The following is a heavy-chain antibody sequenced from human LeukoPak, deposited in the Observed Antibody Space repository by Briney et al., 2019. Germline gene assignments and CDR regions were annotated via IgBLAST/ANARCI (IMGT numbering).Heavy chain of an antibody. CDR1: SFTYISYI. J-gene: IGHJ4*02. Sequence: GGLRCSSAAASFTYISYIMMCAGHDAGGRGVGVSSTSSSSSYIYYADTVKGRFTMSRDNAKSSLYLPMYGLRAEDTAAYHCARAGHSSGYSTPPFDYWGQGTLVTVSS. D-gene: IGHD3-22*01. CDR3: ARAGHSSGYSTPPFDY. V-gene: IGHV3-21*01. CDR2: TSSSSSYI.